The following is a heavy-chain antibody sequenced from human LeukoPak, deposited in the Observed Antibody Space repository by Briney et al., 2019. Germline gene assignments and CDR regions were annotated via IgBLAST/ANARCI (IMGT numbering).Heavy chain of an antibody. Sequence: GESLKISRKGSGYSFTSYWIGWVRQMPGKGLEWMGIIYPGDSDTRYSPSFQGQVTISADKSISTAYLQWSSLKASDTAMYYCARLDTAMVTNLGAYYYGMDVWGQGTTVTVSS. CDR2: IYPGDSDT. CDR1: GYSFTSYW. D-gene: IGHD5-18*01. V-gene: IGHV5-51*01. J-gene: IGHJ6*02. CDR3: ARLDTAMVTNLGAYYYGMDV.